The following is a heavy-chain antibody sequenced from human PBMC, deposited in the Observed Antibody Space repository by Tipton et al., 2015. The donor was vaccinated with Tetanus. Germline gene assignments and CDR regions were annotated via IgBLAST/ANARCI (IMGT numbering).Heavy chain of an antibody. CDR2: VYHSGAT. V-gene: IGHV4-61*08. Sequence: VKPSETLPLTCTVSGSSISRSGHYWTWIRQPPGKEPEWAGYVYHSGATNYHPSLKSRLAISADTSKNQFSLNLRSVITADTAVYYCARANYEFPKKGPFDSWGQGALVIVSS. CDR3: ARANYEFPKKGPFDS. CDR1: GSSISRSGHY. J-gene: IGHJ4*02. D-gene: IGHD3-3*01.